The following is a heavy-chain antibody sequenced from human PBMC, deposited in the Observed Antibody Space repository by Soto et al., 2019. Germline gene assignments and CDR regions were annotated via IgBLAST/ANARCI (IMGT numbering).Heavy chain of an antibody. D-gene: IGHD1-26*01. CDR1: GFTFGSYA. J-gene: IGHJ4*02. CDR3: AKSGSYSWFDF. CDR2: IVPSGGDT. V-gene: IGHV3-23*01. Sequence: EVQLLESGGGLVQPGGSLRVSCVASGFTFGSYAMSWVRQAPGKGLEWVSSIVPSGGDTYYADSVKGRFTISRDNSKNTVYLQMNSLRAEDTAVYYCAKSGSYSWFDFWGQGTLVTVSS.